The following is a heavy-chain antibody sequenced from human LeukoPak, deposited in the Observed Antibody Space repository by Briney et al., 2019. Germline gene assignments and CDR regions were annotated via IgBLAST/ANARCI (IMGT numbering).Heavy chain of an antibody. CDR2: ISSSSSYI. Sequence: GGSLRLFCAASGFTFSSYSMNWGRQAPGKGLEWVSSISSSSSYIYYADSVKGRFTISRDNAKNSLYLQMNSLRAEDTAVYYCARGMMITFGGVIDYFDYWGQGTLVTVSS. CDR1: GFTFSSYS. J-gene: IGHJ4*02. D-gene: IGHD3-16*02. V-gene: IGHV3-21*01. CDR3: ARGMMITFGGVIDYFDY.